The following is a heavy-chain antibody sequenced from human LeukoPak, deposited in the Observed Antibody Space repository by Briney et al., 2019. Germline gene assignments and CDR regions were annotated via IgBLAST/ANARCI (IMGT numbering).Heavy chain of an antibody. CDR3: ARDGRDCSGGSCFD. D-gene: IGHD2-15*01. V-gene: IGHV4-4*07. J-gene: IGHJ4*02. CDR1: GVSISRYY. Sequence: SETLSLTCTVSGVSISRYYWSWIRQPAGKGLEWIGRIYSSGTTNCNPSLKSRVTMSVDTSKNQLSLRLSSVTAADTAVYYCARDGRDCSGGSCFDWGQGTLVTVSS. CDR2: IYSSGTT.